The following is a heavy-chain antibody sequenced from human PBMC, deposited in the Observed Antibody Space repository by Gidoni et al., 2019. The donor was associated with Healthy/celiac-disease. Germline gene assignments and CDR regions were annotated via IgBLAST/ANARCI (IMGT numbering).Heavy chain of an antibody. CDR2: ISSSSSTI. J-gene: IGHJ2*01. CDR3: ARDGDYRYWYFDL. Sequence: EVQLVESGGGLVQPGGSLRLSCAASGFTFSSYSMNWVRQAPGKGLEWVSYISSSSSTIYYADSVKGRFTISRDNAKNSLYLQMNSLRAEDTAVYYCARDGDYRYWYFDLWGRGTLVTVSS. V-gene: IGHV3-48*01. CDR1: GFTFSSYS. D-gene: IGHD4-17*01.